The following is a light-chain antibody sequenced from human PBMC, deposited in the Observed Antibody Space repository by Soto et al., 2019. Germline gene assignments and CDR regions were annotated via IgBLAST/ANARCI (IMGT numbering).Light chain of an antibody. J-gene: IGKJ4*01. Sequence: IVMTQSPATLSVSPGERATLSCMASQSVSSNLAWYQQKPGQAPRLLIYGASTRATGIPARFSGSGSGTEFTLTISSLQSEAFAVYYCQQYNNWPLTFGGGTKVDI. CDR1: QSVSSN. CDR2: GAS. V-gene: IGKV3D-15*01. CDR3: QQYNNWPLT.